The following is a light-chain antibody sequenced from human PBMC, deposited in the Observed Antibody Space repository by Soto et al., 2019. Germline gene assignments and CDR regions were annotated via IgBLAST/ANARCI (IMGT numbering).Light chain of an antibody. CDR2: DTS. CDR3: HQRSNWPLT. Sequence: EIVFTQSPATLSLSPVERATLSCRASQTISSYLAWYQHKPGQAPRLLIYDTSNRATGIPARFSGSGPGTDFTLTISSLEPEDFAVYYCHQRSNWPLTFGGGTKVDNK. V-gene: IGKV3D-11*02. J-gene: IGKJ4*01. CDR1: QTISSY.